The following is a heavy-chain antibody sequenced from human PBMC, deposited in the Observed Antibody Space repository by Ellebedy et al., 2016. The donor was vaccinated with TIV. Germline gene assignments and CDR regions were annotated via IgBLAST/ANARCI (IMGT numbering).Heavy chain of an antibody. J-gene: IGHJ4*02. V-gene: IGHV3-33*01. Sequence: GESLKISCAASGFTFSRSGMHWVRQAPGKGLDWVAIIWYDGSIQYYADSVKGRFTISRDNSKNTLYLQMNSLRAEDTAVYYCAGGTYWGQGTLVTVSS. CDR2: IWYDGSIQ. CDR3: AGGTY. CDR1: GFTFSRSG.